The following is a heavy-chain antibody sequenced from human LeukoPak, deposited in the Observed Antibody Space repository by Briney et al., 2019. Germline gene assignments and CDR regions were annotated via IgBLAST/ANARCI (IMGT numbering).Heavy chain of an antibody. V-gene: IGHV1-18*04. D-gene: IGHD6-13*01. CDR2: ISAYNGNT. J-gene: IGHJ4*02. CDR1: RYTFTGYY. Sequence: GASVKVSCKASRYTFTGYYMHWVRQAPGQGLEWMGWISAYNGNTNYAQKLQGRVTMTTDTSTSTAYMELRSLRSDDTAVYYCARDHSSSFGYWGQGTLVTVSS. CDR3: ARDHSSSFGY.